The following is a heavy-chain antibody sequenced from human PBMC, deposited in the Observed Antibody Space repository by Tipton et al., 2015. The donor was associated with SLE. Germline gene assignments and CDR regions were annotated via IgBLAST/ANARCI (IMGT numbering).Heavy chain of an antibody. V-gene: IGHV4-39*01. Sequence: TLSLTCTVAGGSISSSSYYWGWIRQPPGKGLEWIGTIYYGASTYYNPSLKSRVSISVDTSKNQFSLKLTSVTAADTAMYYCVSNWELLMWHWGQGTLVNVSS. D-gene: IGHD1-1*01. CDR2: IYYGAST. CDR1: GGSISSSSYY. CDR3: VSNWELLMWH. J-gene: IGHJ4*02.